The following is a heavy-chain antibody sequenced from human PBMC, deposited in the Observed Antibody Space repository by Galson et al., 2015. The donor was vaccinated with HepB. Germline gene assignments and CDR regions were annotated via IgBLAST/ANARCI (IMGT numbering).Heavy chain of an antibody. V-gene: IGHV3-23*01. Sequence: SLRLSCAASGFNFSNYAMSWVRQAPGKGLEWVSVIGGSGESTYYAASVRGRFAISRDNSKNTAYLQMSSLRVEDTALYYCAKGGLNYYDPSAYYSAGNYFDPWDQGTLVTVSS. D-gene: IGHD3-22*01. CDR1: GFNFSNYA. J-gene: IGHJ5*02. CDR2: IGGSGEST. CDR3: AKGGLNYYDPSAYYSAGNYFDP.